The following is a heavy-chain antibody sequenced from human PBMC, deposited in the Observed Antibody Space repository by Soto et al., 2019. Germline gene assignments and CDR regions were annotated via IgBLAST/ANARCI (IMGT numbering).Heavy chain of an antibody. J-gene: IGHJ4*02. CDR2: IRSKANGYAT. CDR1: GFTFSGSA. CDR3: TPYGGNRND. V-gene: IGHV3-73*02. D-gene: IGHD4-17*01. Sequence: EVQLVESGGGLVQPGRSLKLSCAASGFTFSGSALHWVRQASGKGLEWVGRIRSKANGYATVYAASVKGRFTISRDDSKNTAYLRMNSLKIEDTAVYYCTPYGGNRNDWGQGTLVTVSS.